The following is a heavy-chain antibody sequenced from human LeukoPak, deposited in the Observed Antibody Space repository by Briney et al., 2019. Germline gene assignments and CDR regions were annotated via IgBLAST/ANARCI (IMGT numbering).Heavy chain of an antibody. CDR2: INHNGNAN. V-gene: IGHV3-7*03. D-gene: IGHD3-16*01. J-gene: IGHJ6*02. CDR1: GFTFSYYW. CDR3: ARGGGLDV. Sequence: GGSLRLSCAASGFTFSYYWMSWVRQAPGKGLEWVASINHNGNANYYVDSVKGRFTISRDNAKNSLYLQMSNLRAEDTAVYFCARGGGLDVWGQGATVTVSS.